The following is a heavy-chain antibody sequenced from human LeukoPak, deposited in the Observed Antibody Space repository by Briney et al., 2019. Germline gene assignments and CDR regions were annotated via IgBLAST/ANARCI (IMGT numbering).Heavy chain of an antibody. V-gene: IGHV3-74*01. CDR1: GFTFSSYW. CDR3: ASSLCSGGSCYYEKDAFDI. J-gene: IGHJ3*02. Sequence: GGSLRLSCAASGFTFSSYWMHWVRQAPGKGLVWVSRINSDGSSTSYAGSVKGRFTISRDNAKNTLYLQMNSLRAEDTAVYYCASSLCSGGSCYYEKDAFDIWGQGTMVTVSS. D-gene: IGHD2-15*01. CDR2: INSDGSST.